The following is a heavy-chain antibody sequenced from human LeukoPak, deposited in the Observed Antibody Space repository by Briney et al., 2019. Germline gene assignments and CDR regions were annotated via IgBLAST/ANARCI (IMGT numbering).Heavy chain of an antibody. D-gene: IGHD4-17*01. CDR2: IWYDGSKK. V-gene: IGHV3-33*01. CDR3: ARDEAVMTTVLSDAFDI. J-gene: IGHJ3*02. Sequence: GGSLRLSCAASGFTFSSYGMHCVRQAPGKGLEWVALIWYDGSKKFYTDSVRGRFTISRDNSKNTLYLQMNSLRDEDTAVYYCARDEAVMTTVLSDAFDIWGQGTMVTVSS. CDR1: GFTFSSYG.